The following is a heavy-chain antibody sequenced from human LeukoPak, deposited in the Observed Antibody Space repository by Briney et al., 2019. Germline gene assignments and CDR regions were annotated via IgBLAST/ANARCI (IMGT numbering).Heavy chain of an antibody. Sequence: GGSLRLSCAASGFTVSSNYMSWVRQAPGKGLECVSVIYSGGSTYYADSVKGRFTISRDNSKNTLYLQMNSLRAEDTAVYYCARGLYDYGDYGNYYYYGMDVWGQGTTVTVSS. J-gene: IGHJ6*02. V-gene: IGHV3-66*01. CDR1: GFTVSSNY. CDR3: ARGLYDYGDYGNYYYYGMDV. D-gene: IGHD4-17*01. CDR2: IYSGGST.